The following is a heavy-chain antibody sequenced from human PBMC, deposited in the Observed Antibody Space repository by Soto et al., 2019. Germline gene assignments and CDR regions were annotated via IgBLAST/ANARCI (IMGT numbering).Heavy chain of an antibody. CDR1: GGTLSSYT. CDR2: SIPLFGTP. CDR3: ANGGTTGNRRGFDY. D-gene: IGHD1-1*01. J-gene: IGHJ4*02. Sequence: QVQLVQSGAEVKKPGSSVKVSYKASGGTLSSYTISWVRQAPGQGLEWMGGSIPLFGTPNYAQKFQGRVTITADESTSTAYMELNSLRSEDTAVYYCANGGTTGNRRGFDYWGQGTLVTVSS. V-gene: IGHV1-69*01.